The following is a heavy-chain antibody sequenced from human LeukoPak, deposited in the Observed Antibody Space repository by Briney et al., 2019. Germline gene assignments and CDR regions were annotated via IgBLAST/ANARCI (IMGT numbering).Heavy chain of an antibody. J-gene: IGHJ4*02. Sequence: PGGSLRLSCAAPGFTFSTYSMNWVRQPPGKGLEWIGEINHRGSTNDNPSLKSRVTISIDTSKNQFSLNLRSVTAADTAVYFCARPHSTFVDQNAAYYFDYWGQGTLVTVSS. CDR1: GFTFSTYS. V-gene: IGHV4-34*01. CDR2: INHRGST. CDR3: ARPHSTFVDQNAAYYFDY. D-gene: IGHD2-15*01.